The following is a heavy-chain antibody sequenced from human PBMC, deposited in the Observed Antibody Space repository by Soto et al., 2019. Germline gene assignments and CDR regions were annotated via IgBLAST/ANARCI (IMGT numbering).Heavy chain of an antibody. CDR3: ARHNGPLYVGYYYDMDV. Sequence: PSETLSLTCTVSGGSISSSRCHWGWIRQPPGKGLEWIGSINYSGSTYSNPSLKSRVTISVDTSKNQFSLKLSSVTAADTAVYYCARHNGPLYVGYYYDMDVWGQGTTVTVSS. D-gene: IGHD3-16*01. V-gene: IGHV4-39*01. J-gene: IGHJ6*02. CDR2: INYSGST. CDR1: GGSISSSRCH.